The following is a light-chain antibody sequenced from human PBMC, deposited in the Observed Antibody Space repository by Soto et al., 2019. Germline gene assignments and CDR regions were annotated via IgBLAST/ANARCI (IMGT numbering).Light chain of an antibody. J-gene: IGKJ1*01. Sequence: DIQMTQSPSSVSASVGDRVTITCRASRSVSNYLSWYQQKPGTAPKLLIYDASSLESGVPSRFSGSGSGTEFTLTISSLQPDDFATYYCQQYNSYAWTFGQGTKVDIK. CDR2: DAS. V-gene: IGKV1-5*01. CDR1: RSVSNY. CDR3: QQYNSYAWT.